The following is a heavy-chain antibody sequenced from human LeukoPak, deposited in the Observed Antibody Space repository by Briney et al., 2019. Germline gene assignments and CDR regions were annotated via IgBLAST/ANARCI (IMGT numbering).Heavy chain of an antibody. CDR2: ISGSGGST. Sequence: GGSLRLSCAASGFTFSSYAMSWVRQAPGKGLEWVSAISGSGGSTYYADSVKGRFTISRDNSKSTPYLQMNSLRAEDTAVYYCAKEGVVVISNYFDYWGQGTLVTVSS. CDR3: AKEGVVVISNYFDY. D-gene: IGHD3-22*01. CDR1: GFTFSSYA. V-gene: IGHV3-23*01. J-gene: IGHJ4*02.